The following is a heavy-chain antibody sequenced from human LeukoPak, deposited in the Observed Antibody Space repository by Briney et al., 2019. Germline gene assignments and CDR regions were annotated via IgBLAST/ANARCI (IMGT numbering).Heavy chain of an antibody. D-gene: IGHD3-9*01. CDR1: GFTFSSYA. CDR3: GRELDWLPTLDY. J-gene: IGHJ4*02. CDR2: INSDGSST. Sequence: PGRSLRLSCAASGFTFSSYAMHWVRQAPGKGLVWVSRINSDGSSTRYADSVKGRFTISRDNAKNTLYLQMNSLRAEDTAVYYCGRELDWLPTLDYWGQGTLVTVSS. V-gene: IGHV3-74*01.